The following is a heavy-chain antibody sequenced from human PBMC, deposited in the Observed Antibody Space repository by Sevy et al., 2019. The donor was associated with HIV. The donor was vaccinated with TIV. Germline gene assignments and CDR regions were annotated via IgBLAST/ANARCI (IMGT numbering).Heavy chain of an antibody. Sequence: ASVKVSCKASGYTFTSYGISWVRQAPGQGLEWMGWISAYNGNTNYAQKLQGRVTMTTDTSTSTAYMELRSLGSDDTAVYYCAREGSKRGYSYGQDYWGQGTLVTVSS. V-gene: IGHV1-18*01. CDR3: AREGSKRGYSYGQDY. J-gene: IGHJ4*02. D-gene: IGHD5-18*01. CDR1: GYTFTSYG. CDR2: ISAYNGNT.